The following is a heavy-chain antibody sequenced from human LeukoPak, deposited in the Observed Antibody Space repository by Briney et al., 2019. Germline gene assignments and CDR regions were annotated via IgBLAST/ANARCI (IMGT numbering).Heavy chain of an antibody. CDR3: AELGITMIGGV. CDR2: ISSSGSTI. J-gene: IGHJ6*04. V-gene: IGHV3-48*03. CDR1: GFTFSSYE. Sequence: GGSLRLSCAASGFTFSSYEMNWVRQAPGKRLEGGSYISSSGSTIYYADSVKGRFTISRDNATNSLYLQMNSLRAEDPAVYYCAELGITMIGGVWGKGTTVTISS. D-gene: IGHD3-10*02.